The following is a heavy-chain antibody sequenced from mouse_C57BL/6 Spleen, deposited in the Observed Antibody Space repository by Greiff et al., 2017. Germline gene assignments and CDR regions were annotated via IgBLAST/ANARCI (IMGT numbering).Heavy chain of an antibody. J-gene: IGHJ4*01. CDR2: IWSDGST. CDR1: GFSLTSYG. CDR3: ARHWVYYDRHYYAMDY. Sequence: QVQLKESGPGLVAPSQSLSITCTVSGFSLTSYGVHWVRQPPGKGLEWLVVIWSDGSTTYNSALKSRLSISKDNSKSQVFLKINSLQTDDTAMYYCARHWVYYDRHYYAMDYWGQGTSVTVSS. D-gene: IGHD2-4*01. V-gene: IGHV2-6-1*01.